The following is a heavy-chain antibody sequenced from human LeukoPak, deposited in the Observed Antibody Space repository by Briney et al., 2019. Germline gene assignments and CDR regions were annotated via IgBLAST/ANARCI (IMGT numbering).Heavy chain of an antibody. D-gene: IGHD6-19*01. CDR2: ISYDGSNK. CDR1: GFTFSSYE. Sequence: GGSLRLSCAASGFTFSSYEMNWVRQAPGKGLEWVAVISYDGSNKYYADSVKGRFTISSDNSKNTLYLQMNSLRAEDAAVYYCAKSSSGWYYDWFDPWGQGTLVTVSS. J-gene: IGHJ5*02. CDR3: AKSSSGWYYDWFDP. V-gene: IGHV3-30*18.